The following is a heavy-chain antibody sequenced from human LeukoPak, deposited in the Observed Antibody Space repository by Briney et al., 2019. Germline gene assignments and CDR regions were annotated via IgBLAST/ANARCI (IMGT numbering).Heavy chain of an antibody. CDR1: GGCISSYY. Sequence: SETLSLTCTVSGGCISSYYWSWIRQPAGKGLEWIGRIYTSGSTNYNPSLKSRVTISVDTSKNQFSLKLSSVTAADTAVYYCARSEIVTIFGVVSLAEYFQHWGQGTLVTVSS. D-gene: IGHD3-3*01. CDR3: ARSEIVTIFGVVSLAEYFQH. CDR2: IYTSGST. V-gene: IGHV4-4*07. J-gene: IGHJ1*01.